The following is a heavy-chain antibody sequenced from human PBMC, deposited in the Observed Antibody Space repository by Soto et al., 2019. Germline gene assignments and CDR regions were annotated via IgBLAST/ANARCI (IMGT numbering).Heavy chain of an antibody. V-gene: IGHV4-61*01. CDR2: IYQSGST. Sequence: QIQLQESGPRLVKPSETLSLTCTVSGGSVNSGNYYWSWIRHTPGMGLQWIGYIYQSGSTRYNPSLKSRITISLDTSKNQFSLKVTSVTPADTAVYYCVSGTIYYSYGMDVWGQGTTVTVSS. J-gene: IGHJ6*02. CDR3: VSGTIYYSYGMDV. CDR1: GGSVNSGNYY. D-gene: IGHD1-1*01.